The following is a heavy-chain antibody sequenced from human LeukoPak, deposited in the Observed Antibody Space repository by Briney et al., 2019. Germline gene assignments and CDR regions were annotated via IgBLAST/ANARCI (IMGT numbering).Heavy chain of an antibody. CDR1: GFTFSNFA. J-gene: IGHJ3*02. CDR3: ARTYYYDSSALGNAFDI. CDR2: ISGSGDST. V-gene: IGHV3-23*01. Sequence: GGSLRLSCAASGFTFSNFAMSWVRQAPGKGLEWVSAISGSGDSTYYADSVKGRFTISRDNSKNTLYLQMNSLRAEDTAVYYCARTYYYDSSALGNAFDIWGQGTMVTVSS. D-gene: IGHD3-22*01.